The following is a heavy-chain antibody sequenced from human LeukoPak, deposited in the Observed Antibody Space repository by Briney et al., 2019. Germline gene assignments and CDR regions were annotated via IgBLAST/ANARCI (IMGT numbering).Heavy chain of an antibody. CDR2: INPNSGGT. Sequence: ASVTVSCKASGYTFTVYYMHWVRQAPGQGLEWMGWINPNSGGTNYAQEFQGRVTMTRDTSISTAYMELSRLRSDDSAVYYCARDSVHGGNSFLDSWGQGTLVTVSS. J-gene: IGHJ4*02. CDR1: GYTFTVYY. V-gene: IGHV1-2*02. D-gene: IGHD4-23*01. CDR3: ARDSVHGGNSFLDS.